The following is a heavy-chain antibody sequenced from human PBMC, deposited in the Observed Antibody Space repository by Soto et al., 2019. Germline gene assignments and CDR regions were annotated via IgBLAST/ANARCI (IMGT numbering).Heavy chain of an antibody. CDR2: IIPILGIA. V-gene: IGHV1-69*04. CDR1: GGTFSSYT. Sequence: SVKVSCKASGGTFSSYTISWVRQAPGQGLEWMGRIIPILGIANYAQRFQGRATITADKSTSTAYMELSSLRSEDTAVYYCARDPHDIVVVEPADAFDIWGQGTMVTVSS. J-gene: IGHJ3*02. D-gene: IGHD2-2*01. CDR3: ARDPHDIVVVEPADAFDI.